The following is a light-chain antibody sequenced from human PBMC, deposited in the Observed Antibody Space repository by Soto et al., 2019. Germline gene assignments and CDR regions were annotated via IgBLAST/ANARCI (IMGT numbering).Light chain of an antibody. J-gene: IGLJ2*01. V-gene: IGLV1-40*01. CDR1: SSNIGAGYD. Sequence: QPVLTQPPSVSGAPGQRVTISCTGSSSNIGAGYDVHWYQQLPGTAPKLLIYGNSNRPSGVPDRFSGSKSGTSASLAITGLQAEDEADYYCQSYDSRLSGWKVFGGGTQLTVL. CDR2: GNS. CDR3: QSYDSRLSGWKV.